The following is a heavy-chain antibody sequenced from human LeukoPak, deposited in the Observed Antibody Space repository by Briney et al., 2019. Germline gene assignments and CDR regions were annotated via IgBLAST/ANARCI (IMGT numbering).Heavy chain of an antibody. Sequence: PSETLSLTCTVSGGSISSGSYYWGWIRQPAGKGLEWIGCIYTSGSTNYNPSFKTRVTISVDTPKNQFSLKLSSVTAADTAVYYCARGVYCTNGVCYYYYYYMDVWGKGTTVTVSS. J-gene: IGHJ6*03. CDR1: GGSISSGSYY. D-gene: IGHD2-8*01. V-gene: IGHV4-61*02. CDR2: IYTSGST. CDR3: ARGVYCTNGVCYYYYYYMDV.